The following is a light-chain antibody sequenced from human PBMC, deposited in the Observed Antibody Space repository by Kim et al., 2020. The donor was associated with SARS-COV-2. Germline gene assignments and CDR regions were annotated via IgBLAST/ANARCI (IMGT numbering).Light chain of an antibody. Sequence: EIVLTQSPGTLSLSPGERATLSCRASQSVTSSYLAWYQQKPGQPPGLLIYGASNRATGIPDRFSGSGSGTDFTLTISRLESEDLAVYYCQQYGTSLRTFGQGTKVDIK. CDR1: QSVTSSY. V-gene: IGKV3-20*01. J-gene: IGKJ1*01. CDR2: GAS. CDR3: QQYGTSLRT.